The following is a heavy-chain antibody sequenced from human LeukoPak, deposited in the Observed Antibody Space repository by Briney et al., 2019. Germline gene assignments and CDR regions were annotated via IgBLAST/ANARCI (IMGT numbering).Heavy chain of an antibody. CDR1: GGSISSYY. V-gene: IGHV4-4*07. CDR2: IYTSGST. D-gene: IGHD2-2*01. CDR3: ARILGYCSSTSCNDAFDI. J-gene: IGHJ3*02. Sequence: PSETLSLTCTVSGGSISSYYWSWIRQPAGKGLEWIGRIYTSGSTNYNPSLKSRVTMSVDTSKNQFSLKLSSVTAADTAVYYCARILGYCSSTSCNDAFDIWGQGTMVTVSS.